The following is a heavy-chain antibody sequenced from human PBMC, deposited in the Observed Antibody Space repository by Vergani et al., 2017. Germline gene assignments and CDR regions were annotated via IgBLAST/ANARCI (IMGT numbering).Heavy chain of an antibody. V-gene: IGHV4-38-2*01. Sequence: QVQLQESGPGLVKPSETLTLTCDVSDSSIMTNPYWGWFRQPPGKGLEWIASIYYSGSTYYNPSLKSRVTISVDTSKNQFSLKLSSVTAADTAVYFCARHSTVEWLVKLGWIDPWGQGILVTVSS. CDR1: DSSIMTNPY. D-gene: IGHD6-19*01. CDR3: ARHSTVEWLVKLGWIDP. CDR2: IYYSGST. J-gene: IGHJ5*02.